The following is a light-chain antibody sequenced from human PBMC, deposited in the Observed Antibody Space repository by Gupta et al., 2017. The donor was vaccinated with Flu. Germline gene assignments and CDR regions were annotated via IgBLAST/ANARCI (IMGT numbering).Light chain of an antibody. Sequence: IQLTHYPSSIYASVADTLTITCRARQDINNVLSWYQRKKEQDPKVLLYITSTLHSGVPSRVSGRGAGAEFSLTISSLQPEDFATYFCQKSHTFPITFGQGTQVDIK. CDR1: QDINNV. J-gene: IGKJ5*01. CDR3: QKSHTFPIT. V-gene: IGKV1-12*01. CDR2: ITS.